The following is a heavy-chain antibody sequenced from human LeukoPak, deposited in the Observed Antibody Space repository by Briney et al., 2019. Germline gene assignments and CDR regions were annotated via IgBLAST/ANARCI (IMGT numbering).Heavy chain of an antibody. Sequence: SETLSLTCAVSGYSIRSDYYWAWIRQPPGKGLEWIGNIYHSGSTYYNPSLNSRVTISVDTSKNQFSLRLSSVTAADTAVFYCARVMGYYYYMDVWGTGTTVAVSS. J-gene: IGHJ6*03. CDR1: GYSIRSDYY. V-gene: IGHV4-38-2*01. CDR2: IYHSGST. D-gene: IGHD3-16*01. CDR3: ARVMGYYYYMDV.